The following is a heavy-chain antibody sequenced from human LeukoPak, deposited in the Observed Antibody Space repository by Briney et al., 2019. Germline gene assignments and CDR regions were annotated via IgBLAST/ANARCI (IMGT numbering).Heavy chain of an antibody. D-gene: IGHD6-19*01. V-gene: IGHV3-30*18. CDR2: ISYDGSNK. CDR1: GFTFNTYA. CDR3: AKGTKFGWYYFDY. J-gene: IGHJ4*02. Sequence: GGSLRLSCAASGFTFNTYAMSWVRQAPGKGLEWVAVISYDGSNKYYADSVKGRFTISRDNSKNTLYLQMNSLRAEDTAVYYCAKGTKFGWYYFDYWGQGTLVTVSS.